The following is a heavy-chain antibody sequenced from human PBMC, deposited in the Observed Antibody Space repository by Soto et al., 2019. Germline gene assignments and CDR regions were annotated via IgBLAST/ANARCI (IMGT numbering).Heavy chain of an antibody. CDR2: IYYSGST. CDR1: GGYISSSSYY. CDR3: ARHSMYYYYGSGSYYKKGTPHI. V-gene: IGHV4-39*01. Sequence: SETLSLTCTVSGGYISSSSYYWGWISQPPGKGLEWIGSIYYSGSTYYNPSLKSRVTISVDTSKNQFSLKLSSVTAADTAVYYCARHSMYYYYGSGSYYKKGTPHIWGQGTMVTVSS. J-gene: IGHJ3*02. D-gene: IGHD3-10*01.